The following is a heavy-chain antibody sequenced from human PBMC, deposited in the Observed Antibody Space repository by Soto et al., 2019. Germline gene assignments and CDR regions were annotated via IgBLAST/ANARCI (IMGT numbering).Heavy chain of an antibody. J-gene: IGHJ2*01. D-gene: IGHD3-10*01. CDR2: ISISSGNT. CDR1: GYTFRDYG. CDR3: ARSYNYGSYWYFDL. V-gene: IGHV1-18*04. Sequence: GASVKVSCKASGYTFRDYGITWVRQAPGQGLEWMGWISISSGNTHFEESLQGRVTMTSDKTSTAYMELWRLRSDDSAMYYCARSYNYGSYWYFDLWGRGTLVTVSS.